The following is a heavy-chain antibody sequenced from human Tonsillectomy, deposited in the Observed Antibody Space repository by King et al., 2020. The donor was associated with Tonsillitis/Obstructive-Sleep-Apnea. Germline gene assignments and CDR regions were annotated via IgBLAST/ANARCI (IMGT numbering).Heavy chain of an antibody. V-gene: IGHV4-59*01. J-gene: IGHJ4*02. D-gene: IGHD1-26*01. CDR1: GGSISSYY. CDR3: ARGGGSYFGFDY. CDR2: IYYSGST. Sequence: QLQESGPGLVKPSETLSLTCTVSGGSISSYYWSWIRQPPGKGLEWIGYIYYSGSTNYNPSLKSRVTISVDTSKNQFSLKLSSVTAADTAVYYCARGGGSYFGFDYWGQGTLVTVSS.